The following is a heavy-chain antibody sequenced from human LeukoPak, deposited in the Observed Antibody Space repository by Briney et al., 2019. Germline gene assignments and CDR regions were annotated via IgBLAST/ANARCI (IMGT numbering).Heavy chain of an antibody. V-gene: IGHV3-21*01. CDR2: ISSSSSYI. J-gene: IGHJ3*02. CDR1: GFTFSSYS. CDR3: ARGRSKGDAFDS. Sequence: PGGSLRLSCAASGFTFSSYSMNWVRQAPGKGLEWVSSISSSSSYIYYADSVKGRFTISRDNAKNPLYLQMNSLRAEDTAVYYCARGRSKGDAFDSWGRGTMVTVSS.